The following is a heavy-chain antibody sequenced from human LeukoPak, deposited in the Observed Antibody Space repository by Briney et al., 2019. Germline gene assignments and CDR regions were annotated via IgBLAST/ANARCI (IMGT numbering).Heavy chain of an antibody. CDR3: ARDNQGYSGCDSRFDY. D-gene: IGHD5-12*01. Sequence: PSETLSLTCSVSGGSISSGGYYWSWIRQHPGKGLEWIGYIYYSGSTYYNPSLKSRVTISVDTSNNQFSLDLSSVTAADTAVYYCARDNQGYSGCDSRFDYWGQGTLVTVSS. CDR2: IYYSGST. J-gene: IGHJ4*02. V-gene: IGHV4-31*03. CDR1: GGSISSGGYY.